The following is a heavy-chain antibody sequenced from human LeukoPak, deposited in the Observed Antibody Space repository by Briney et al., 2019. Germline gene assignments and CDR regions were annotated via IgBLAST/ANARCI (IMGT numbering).Heavy chain of an antibody. V-gene: IGHV1-24*01. CDR3: ATPARRLRDGNYFDY. CDR2: FDPEDGET. Sequence: ASVKVSCKVSGYTLTELSMHWVRQAPGKGLEWMGGFDPEDGETIYAQKFQGRVTMTEDTSTDTAYMELSSLRSEDMAVYYCATPARRLRDGNYFDYWGQGTLVTVSS. J-gene: IGHJ4*02. D-gene: IGHD2-21*02. CDR1: GYTLTELS.